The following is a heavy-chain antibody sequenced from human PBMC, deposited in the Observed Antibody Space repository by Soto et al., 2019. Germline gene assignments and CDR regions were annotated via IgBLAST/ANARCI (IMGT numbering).Heavy chain of an antibody. CDR3: ARGRLYDILTDYYPKYYFDY. D-gene: IGHD3-9*01. CDR2: IDPHTGDT. V-gene: IGHV1-2*02. J-gene: IGHJ4*02. CDR1: GYSFTGYY. Sequence: GASVKVSCKASGYSFTGYYMHWVRQAPGQGLEWMGWIDPHTGDTHYAQRFQGRVTMTRDTSTNTAYMDLSSLRSDDTAVYYCARGRLYDILTDYYPKYYFDYWGQGTLVTVSS.